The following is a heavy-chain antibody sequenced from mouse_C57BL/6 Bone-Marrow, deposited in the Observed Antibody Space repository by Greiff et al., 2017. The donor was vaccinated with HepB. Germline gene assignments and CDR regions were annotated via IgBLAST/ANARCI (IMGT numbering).Heavy chain of an antibody. V-gene: IGHV1-81*01. D-gene: IGHD1-1*01. Sequence: QVQLQQSGAELARPGASVKLSCKASGYTFTSYGISWVKQRTGQGLEWIGEIYPRSGNTYYNEKFKGKATLTADKSSSTAYMELRSLTSEDAALYFCARRDYGSSYNWYFDVWGTGTTVTVSS. J-gene: IGHJ1*03. CDR3: ARRDYGSSYNWYFDV. CDR2: IYPRSGNT. CDR1: GYTFTSYG.